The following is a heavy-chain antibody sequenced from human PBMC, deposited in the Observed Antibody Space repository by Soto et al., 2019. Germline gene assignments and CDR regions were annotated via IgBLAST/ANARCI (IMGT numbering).Heavy chain of an antibody. CDR3: ASSYYYDSSGYYLPFDY. Sequence: PSETLSLTCTVSGGSISSGGYYWSWIRQHPGKGLEWIGYIYYSGSTYYNPSLKSRVTISVDTSKNQFSLKLSSVTAADTAVYYCASSYYYDSSGYYLPFDYWGQGTLVTSPQ. CDR2: IYYSGST. V-gene: IGHV4-31*03. J-gene: IGHJ4*02. D-gene: IGHD3-22*01. CDR1: GGSISSGGYY.